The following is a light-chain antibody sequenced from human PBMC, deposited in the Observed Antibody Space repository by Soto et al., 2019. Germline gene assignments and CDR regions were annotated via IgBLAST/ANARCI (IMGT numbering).Light chain of an antibody. CDR1: GSNIGTGYD. CDR2: SNA. CDR3: QSYDSSLSSYV. V-gene: IGLV1-40*01. Sequence: QSVLTQPPSVSGAPGQRVTISCTGSGSNIGTGYDVHWYQQLPGTAPKLPIYSNANRPSGVPDRFSGSKSGTSASLAITGLQAEDEADYYCQSYDSSLSSYVFGTGTKVTVL. J-gene: IGLJ1*01.